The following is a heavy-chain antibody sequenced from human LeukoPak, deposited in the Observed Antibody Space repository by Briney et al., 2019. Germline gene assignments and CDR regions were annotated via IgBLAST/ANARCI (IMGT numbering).Heavy chain of an antibody. J-gene: IGHJ4*02. V-gene: IGHV3-43*02. CDR1: AFAFDDYV. D-gene: IGHD3-10*01. Sequence: PGGSLRLSCAASAFAFDDYVMHWVRQVPGKGLEWVSLISGDGGDTYYADSVRGRFTIARDNSENSLYLQMNSLRSEDSALYYCAKDIGWGLSYYFDSWGQGTLVTVSS. CDR3: AKDIGWGLSYYFDS. CDR2: ISGDGGDT.